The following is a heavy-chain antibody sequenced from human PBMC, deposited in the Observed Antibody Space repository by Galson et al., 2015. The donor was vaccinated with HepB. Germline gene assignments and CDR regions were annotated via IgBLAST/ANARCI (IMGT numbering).Heavy chain of an antibody. CDR3: ARHVQNGDNYLPGDY. Sequence: QSGAEVKKPGESLRISCKGSGYSFISHWISWVRQMPGKGLEWMGRIDPSDSYTNYSPSFQGHVTFSADKSITTAYLQWSSLKASDTAMYYCARHVQNGDNYLPGDYWGQGTLVTVSS. CDR1: GYSFISHW. V-gene: IGHV5-10-1*01. J-gene: IGHJ4*02. D-gene: IGHD5-24*01. CDR2: IDPSDSYT.